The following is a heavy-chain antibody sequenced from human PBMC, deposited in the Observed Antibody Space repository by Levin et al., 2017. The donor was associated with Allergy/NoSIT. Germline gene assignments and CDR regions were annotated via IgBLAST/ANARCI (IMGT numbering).Heavy chain of an antibody. CDR2: ISSRASEI. CDR3: TRDSSYDFHSAYYTSDAFDI. V-gene: IGHV3-21*06. J-gene: IGHJ3*02. D-gene: IGHD3-3*01. CDR1: GFTFSSYT. Sequence: PGGSLRLSCTASGFTFSSYTINWVRQAPGRGLEWVSSISSRASEIFYADSLKGRFTISRDNAKNSVYLQMNSLRAEDTAVYYCTRDSSYDFHSAYYTSDAFDIWGQGTLVTVSS.